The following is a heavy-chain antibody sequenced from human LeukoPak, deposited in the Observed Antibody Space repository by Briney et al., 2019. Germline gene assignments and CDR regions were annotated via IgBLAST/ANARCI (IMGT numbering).Heavy chain of an antibody. CDR1: GGSISSGGYY. CDR3: ARGTGEDIVVVPDNNWFDP. CDR2: IYYSGST. Sequence: SQTLSLTCTVSGGSISSGGYYWSRIRQHPGKGLEWIGYIYYSGSTYYNPSLKSRVTISVDTSKNQFSLKLSSVTAADTAVYYCARGTGEDIVVVPDNNWFDPWGQRTLVTVSS. D-gene: IGHD2-2*01. J-gene: IGHJ5*02. V-gene: IGHV4-31*03.